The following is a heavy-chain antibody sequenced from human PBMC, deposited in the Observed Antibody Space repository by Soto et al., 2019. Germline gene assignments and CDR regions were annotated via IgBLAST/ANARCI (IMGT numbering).Heavy chain of an antibody. CDR1: GFTFSSYS. Sequence: PGGSLRLSCAASGFTFSSYSMNWVRQAPGKGLEWVSYISSSSSTIYYADSVKGRFTISRDNAKNTLYLQMNSLRAEDTAVYYCAKEDSSGYYDYLGQGTLVTVSS. V-gene: IGHV3-48*01. D-gene: IGHD3-22*01. CDR3: AKEDSSGYYDY. CDR2: ISSSSSTI. J-gene: IGHJ4*02.